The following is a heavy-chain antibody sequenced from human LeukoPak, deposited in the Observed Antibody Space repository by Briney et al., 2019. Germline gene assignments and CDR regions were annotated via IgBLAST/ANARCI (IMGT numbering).Heavy chain of an antibody. Sequence: GGSLRLSCAASGFTFSSYAMHWVRQAPGKGLEWVAVIWYDGSNKYYADSVKGRFTISRDNSKNTLYLQMNSLRAEDTAVYYCARREMVRGANFDYWGQGTLVTVSS. V-gene: IGHV3-33*08. CDR1: GFTFSSYA. CDR2: IWYDGSNK. CDR3: ARREMVRGANFDY. J-gene: IGHJ4*02. D-gene: IGHD3-10*01.